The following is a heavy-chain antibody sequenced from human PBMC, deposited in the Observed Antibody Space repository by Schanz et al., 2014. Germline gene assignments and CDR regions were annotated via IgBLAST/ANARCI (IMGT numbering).Heavy chain of an antibody. J-gene: IGHJ4*02. V-gene: IGHV3-23*04. Sequence: EVHLVESGGGLVQPGGSLRLSCAASGITFSSHSFNWVRQAPGKGLEWVSLISDSGDTAYYADSVKGRFTISRDSSKNTLYLQMNSLRAEDAAVYYCARIGGSVCDDWAQGTPVTVSS. CDR3: ARIGGSVCDD. CDR1: GITFSSHS. CDR2: ISDSGDTA. D-gene: IGHD3-10*01.